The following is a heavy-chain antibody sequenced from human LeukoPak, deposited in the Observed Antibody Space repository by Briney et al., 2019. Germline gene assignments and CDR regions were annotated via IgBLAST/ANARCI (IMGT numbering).Heavy chain of an antibody. V-gene: IGHV1-69*13. CDR1: GGTFSSYA. J-gene: IGHJ4*02. CDR2: IILIFGTA. Sequence: SVKVSCKASGGTFSSYAISWVRQAPGQGLEWMGGIILIFGTANYAQKFQGRVTITADESTSTAYMELSSLRSEDTAVYYCASQYCGGDCYEPPFDYWGQGTLVTVSS. D-gene: IGHD2-21*02. CDR3: ASQYCGGDCYEPPFDY.